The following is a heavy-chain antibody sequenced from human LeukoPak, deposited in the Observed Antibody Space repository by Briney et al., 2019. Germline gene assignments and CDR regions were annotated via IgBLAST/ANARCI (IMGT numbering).Heavy chain of an antibody. CDR3: TRALGSYTSFDS. CDR1: GFTFSSYG. V-gene: IGHV3-30*03. J-gene: IGHJ4*02. CDR2: ISYDGSNK. Sequence: GGSLRLSCAASGFTFSSYGMHWVRQAPGKGLEWVAVISYDGSNKYYADSVKGRFTISRDNSKNTLYLQMNSLRAEDTAVYYCTRALGSYTSFDSWGQGTLVTVSS. D-gene: IGHD2-2*02.